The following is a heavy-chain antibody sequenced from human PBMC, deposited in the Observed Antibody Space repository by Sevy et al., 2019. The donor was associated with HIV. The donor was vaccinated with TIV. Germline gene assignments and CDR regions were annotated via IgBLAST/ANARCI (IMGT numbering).Heavy chain of an antibody. V-gene: IGHV1-18*01. CDR1: GYTFTSYG. Sequence: ASVKVSCEASGYTFTSYGIIWVRQAPGQGLEWMGWISAYNGNTNYVQRLQGRVTMTTDTSTSTAYMELTSLRSDDTAVYYCARGPRKYYDSSGYYYPPSYWGQGTLVTVSS. CDR2: ISAYNGNT. D-gene: IGHD3-22*01. CDR3: ARGPRKYYDSSGYYYPPSY. J-gene: IGHJ4*02.